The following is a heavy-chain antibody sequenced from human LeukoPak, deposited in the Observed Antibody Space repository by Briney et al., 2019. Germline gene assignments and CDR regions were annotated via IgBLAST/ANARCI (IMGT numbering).Heavy chain of an antibody. V-gene: IGHV4-59*08. CDR1: GGSISSYY. D-gene: IGHD6-13*01. Sequence: PSETLSLTRTVSGGSISSYYWSWIRQPPREGPEWIGYIYYSGSTNYNPSLKSRVTISVDTSKNQFSLKLSSVTAADTAVYYCARTIAAAAPIDYWGQGTLVTVSS. CDR3: ARTIAAAAPIDY. J-gene: IGHJ4*02. CDR2: IYYSGST.